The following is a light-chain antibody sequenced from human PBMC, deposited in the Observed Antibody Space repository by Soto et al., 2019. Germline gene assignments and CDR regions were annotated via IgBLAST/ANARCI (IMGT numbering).Light chain of an antibody. CDR3: QQHNSFSIT. CDR1: QSISSW. V-gene: IGKV1-5*01. J-gene: IGKJ5*01. CDR2: DAS. Sequence: DIQMTQSPSTLSASVGDRVTITCRASQSISSWLAWYQQKPGKAPKFLIYDASNLERGVPSRFSGSGSGTEFTLTISSLQPDDFATYYCQQHNSFSITFGQGTRLEIK.